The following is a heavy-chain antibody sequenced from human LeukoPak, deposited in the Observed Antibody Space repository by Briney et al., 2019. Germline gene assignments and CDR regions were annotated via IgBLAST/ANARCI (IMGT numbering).Heavy chain of an antibody. CDR1: GSSITSGSYY. D-gene: IGHD3-3*01. J-gene: IGHJ4*02. V-gene: IGHV4-61*02. CDR2: IYISGST. CDR3: ARSPERGEWLSTFDY. Sequence: SETLSLTCTVSGSSITSGSYYWSWIRQPAGKGLEWIGRIYISGSTNYNPSLKSRVTILVDTSKNQFSLKLSSVTAADTAVYYCARSPERGEWLSTFDYWGQGTLVTVSS.